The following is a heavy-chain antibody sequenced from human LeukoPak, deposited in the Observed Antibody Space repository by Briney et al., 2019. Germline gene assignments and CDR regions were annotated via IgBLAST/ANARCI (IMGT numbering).Heavy chain of an antibody. D-gene: IGHD4-17*01. CDR2: IYPGDSDT. CDR3: ARHMRAGDYGEDFQH. V-gene: IGHV5-51*01. Sequence: GESLKISCKGSGYSFTSYWIGWVRQMPGKGLEWMGIIYPGDSDTRYSPSFQGQVTISADKSISTAYLQWSSLKASDTAMYYCARHMRAGDYGEDFQHWGQGTLVTVSS. CDR1: GYSFTSYW. J-gene: IGHJ1*01.